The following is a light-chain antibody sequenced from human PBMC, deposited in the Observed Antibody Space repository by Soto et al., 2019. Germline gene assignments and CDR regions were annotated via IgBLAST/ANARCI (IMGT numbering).Light chain of an antibody. Sequence: MVITQSPATQSVNPGERATLSCRASQSVSRSYLAWYQQKPGQAPRLLIYGASSRATGIPDRFSGSGSGTEFTLTISSLQSDDSATYLCQRYPEKFGQGTKVDIK. CDR2: GAS. CDR3: QRYPEK. CDR1: QSVSRSY. V-gene: IGKV3D-20*02. J-gene: IGKJ1*01.